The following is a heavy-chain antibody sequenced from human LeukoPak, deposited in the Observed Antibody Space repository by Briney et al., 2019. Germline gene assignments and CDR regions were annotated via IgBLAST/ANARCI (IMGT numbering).Heavy chain of an antibody. D-gene: IGHD3-10*01. CDR3: ARDGYGSGSYYPFDY. CDR2: TYYKPKWYN. CDR1: GDSVSSNSGA. Sequence: SQTLSLTCAISGDSVSSNSGAWHWIRQSPSRGLEWLERTYYKPKWYNYYAVSVKGRVTINSDTSKNQFSLQLNFVTPEDTAVYYCARDGYGSGSYYPFDYWGQGTLVTVSS. J-gene: IGHJ4*02. V-gene: IGHV6-1*01.